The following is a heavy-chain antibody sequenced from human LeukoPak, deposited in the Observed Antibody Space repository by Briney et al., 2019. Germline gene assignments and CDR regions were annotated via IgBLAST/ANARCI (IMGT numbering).Heavy chain of an antibody. V-gene: IGHV3-64*01. CDR2: ISSNGGST. CDR3: ARVDRIAAAGARGGAFDI. D-gene: IGHD6-13*01. Sequence: GGSLRLSCAASGFTFSSYAMHWVRQAPGKGLEYVSAISSNGGSTYYANSVKGRFTISRDNSKNTLYLQMGSLRAEDMAVYYCARVDRIAAAGARGGAFDIWGQGTMVTVSS. CDR1: GFTFSSYA. J-gene: IGHJ3*02.